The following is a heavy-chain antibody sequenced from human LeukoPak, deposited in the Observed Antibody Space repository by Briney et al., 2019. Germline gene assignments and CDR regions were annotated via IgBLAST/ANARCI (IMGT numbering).Heavy chain of an antibody. CDR1: GYTFTSYY. J-gene: IGHJ4*02. Sequence: ASVKVSCKASGYTFTSYYMHWARQAPGQGLEWMGIINPSGGSTSYAQKFQGRVTMTRDTSTSTVYMELSSLRSEDTAVYYCAREGRGGDLSYWGQGTLVTVSS. CDR3: AREGRGGDLSY. V-gene: IGHV1-46*01. D-gene: IGHD2-21*02. CDR2: INPSGGST.